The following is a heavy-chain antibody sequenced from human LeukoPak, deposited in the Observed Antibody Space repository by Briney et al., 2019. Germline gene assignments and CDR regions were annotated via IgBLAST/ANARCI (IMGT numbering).Heavy chain of an antibody. V-gene: IGHV4-30-2*01. CDR3: LRGAHGDK. D-gene: IGHD7-27*01. Sequence: SETLSLPCSVSGGFINRGGYYWRWIPQPPGKGVEWIGYIYHSGSTYYNPSLKSRVAISVDVSKGQFSLNLTAVTAADTAVYYCLRGAHGDKWGQGTLVTVSS. CDR1: GGFINRGGYY. CDR2: IYHSGST. J-gene: IGHJ4*02.